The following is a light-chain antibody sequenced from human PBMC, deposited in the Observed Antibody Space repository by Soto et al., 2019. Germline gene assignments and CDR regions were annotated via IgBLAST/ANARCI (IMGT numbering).Light chain of an antibody. Sequence: QSVLTQPASVSGSPGQSITISCTGTSSDVGAYNYVSWYQQHPGKAPKLMIFDVTNRPSGVSDRFSGSKSGNTASLTISGLQAEDETDYYCSSYTSSRSYGFGTGTKVTVL. V-gene: IGLV2-14*03. J-gene: IGLJ1*01. CDR1: SSDVGAYNY. CDR2: DVT. CDR3: SSYTSSRSYG.